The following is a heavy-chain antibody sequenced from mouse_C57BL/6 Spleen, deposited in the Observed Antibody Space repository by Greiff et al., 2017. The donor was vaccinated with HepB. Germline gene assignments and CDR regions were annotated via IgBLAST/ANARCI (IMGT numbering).Heavy chain of an antibody. J-gene: IGHJ4*01. CDR3: ARRYGSSYAMDY. Sequence: EVKLQESGGGLVKPGGSLKLSCAASGFTFSDYGMHWVRQAPEKGLEWVAYISSGSSTIYYADTVKGRFTISRDNAKNTLFLQMTSLRSEDTAMYYCARRYGSSYAMDYWGQGTSVTVSS. CDR1: GFTFSDYG. CDR2: ISSGSSTI. D-gene: IGHD1-1*01. V-gene: IGHV5-17*01.